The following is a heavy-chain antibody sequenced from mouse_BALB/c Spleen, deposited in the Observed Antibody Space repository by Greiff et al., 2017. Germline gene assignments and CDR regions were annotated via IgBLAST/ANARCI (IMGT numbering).Heavy chain of an antibody. CDR2: IRNKANGYTT. V-gene: IGHV7-3*02. J-gene: IGHJ2*01. Sequence: VQLKESGGGLVQPGGSLRLSCATSGFTFTDYYMSWVRQPPGKALEWLGFIRNKANGYTTEYSASVKGRFTISRDNSQSILYLQMNTLRAEDSATYYCARDNYFDYWGQGTTLTVSS. CDR3: ARDNYFDY. CDR1: GFTFTDYY.